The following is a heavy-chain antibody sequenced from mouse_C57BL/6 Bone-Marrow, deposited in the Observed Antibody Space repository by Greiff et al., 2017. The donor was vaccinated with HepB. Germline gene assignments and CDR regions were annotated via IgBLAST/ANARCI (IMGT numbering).Heavy chain of an antibody. D-gene: IGHD3-2*02. Sequence: LQESGAELVRPGTSVKVSCKASGYAFTNYLIEWVKQRPGQGLEWIGVINPGSGGTNYNEKFKGKATLTADKSSSTAYMQLSSLTSEDSAVYFCARSGWLAFAYWGQGTLVTVSA. CDR3: ARSGWLAFAY. CDR2: INPGSGGT. CDR1: GYAFTNYL. V-gene: IGHV1-54*01. J-gene: IGHJ3*01.